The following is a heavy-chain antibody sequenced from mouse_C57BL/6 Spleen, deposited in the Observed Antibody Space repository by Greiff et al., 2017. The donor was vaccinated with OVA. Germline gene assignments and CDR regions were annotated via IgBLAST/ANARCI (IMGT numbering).Heavy chain of an antibody. CDR3: TTPANWAFFDY. V-gene: IGHV14-4*01. J-gene: IGHJ2*01. CDR1: GFNIKDDY. D-gene: IGHD4-1*01. Sequence: EVQLQESGAELVRPGASVKLSCTASGFNIKDDYMHWVKQRPEQGLEWIGWIDPENGDTEYASKFQGKATITADTSSNTAYLQLSSLTSKDTAVYYCTTPANWAFFDYWGQGTTLTVSS. CDR2: IDPENGDT.